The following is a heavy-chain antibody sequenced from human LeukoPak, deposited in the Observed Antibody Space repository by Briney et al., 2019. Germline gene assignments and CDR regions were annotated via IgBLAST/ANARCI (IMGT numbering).Heavy chain of an antibody. Sequence: PSETLSLTCTVSGGSISSNNYYWGWIRQPPGKGLEWIGSIYYSGSTYYNPSLKSRATISVDTSKNQFSLKLSSVTAADTAVYYCARANSGSYLDDAFDIWGQGTMVTVSS. CDR3: ARANSGSYLDDAFDI. V-gene: IGHV4-39*07. J-gene: IGHJ3*02. D-gene: IGHD1-26*01. CDR2: IYYSGST. CDR1: GGSISSNNYY.